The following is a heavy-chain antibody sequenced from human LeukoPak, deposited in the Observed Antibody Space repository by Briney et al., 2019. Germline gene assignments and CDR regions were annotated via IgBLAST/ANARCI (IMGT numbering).Heavy chain of an antibody. D-gene: IGHD2-15*01. CDR2: IKSDGSEE. V-gene: IGHV3-7*01. CDR1: GFPFDVYW. J-gene: IGHJ4*02. Sequence: GGSLRLSCVASGFPFDVYWMSWVRQGPGKGLEWVANIKSDGSEEYYADSVKGRLTVSRDNAKNSLFLQMNRLRVEDTAVYYCAKETSGYCSGGTCYSFHYFDYWGQGIPVTVSS. CDR3: AKETSGYCSGGTCYSFHYFDY.